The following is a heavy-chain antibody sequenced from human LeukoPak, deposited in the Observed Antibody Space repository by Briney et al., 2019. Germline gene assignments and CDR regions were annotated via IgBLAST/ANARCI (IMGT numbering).Heavy chain of an antibody. CDR1: GFTFSNYG. CDR2: ISFDGSDE. D-gene: IGHD1-26*01. J-gene: IGHJ4*02. CDR3: ARDQGGLVGATIDY. V-gene: IGHV3-30*03. Sequence: GRSLRLSCAASGFTFSNYGMHWVRQAPGKGLEWVAVISFDGSDEYYSDSVKGRFTISRDNSKNTLYLHMDSLRPEDTAVYYCARDQGGLVGATIDYWGQGTLVTVSS.